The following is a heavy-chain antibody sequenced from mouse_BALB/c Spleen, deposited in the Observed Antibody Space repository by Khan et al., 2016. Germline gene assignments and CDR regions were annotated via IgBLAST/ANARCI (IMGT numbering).Heavy chain of an antibody. V-gene: IGHV1S136*01. D-gene: IGHD1-1*01. CDR3: ARRGYDGSFYAWFAY. Sequence: EVELVESGPELVKPGASVKMSCKASGYTFTSYVMHWVKQKPGQGLEWIGYINPYNDGTKYNEKFKGKATLTSDKSSSTADMELSSLTSEDSAIYYCARRGYDGSFYAWFAYWGQGTLVTVSA. CDR2: INPYNDGT. CDR1: GYTFTSYV. J-gene: IGHJ3*01.